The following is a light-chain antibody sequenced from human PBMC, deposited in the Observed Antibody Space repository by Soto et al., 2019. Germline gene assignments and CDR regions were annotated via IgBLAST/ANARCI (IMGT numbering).Light chain of an antibody. V-gene: IGKV3-15*01. CDR1: QSVDIS. Sequence: ENVLSQSPATLSVTPGERVILSCRASQSVDISLAWYQQRPGQAPRLLIYGASTRATDMPGTFSGRGSGTEFTLTITSLRPEDFGVYYCQQYRSWPRTFGQGTKVDI. CDR3: QQYRSWPRT. J-gene: IGKJ1*01. CDR2: GAS.